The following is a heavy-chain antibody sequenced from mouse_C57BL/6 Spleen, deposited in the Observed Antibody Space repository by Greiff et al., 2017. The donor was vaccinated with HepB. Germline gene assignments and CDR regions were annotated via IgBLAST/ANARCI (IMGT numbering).Heavy chain of an antibody. J-gene: IGHJ4*01. V-gene: IGHV1-61*01. CDR2: IYPSDSET. CDR1: GYTFTSYW. CDR3: ARTRASMDY. Sequence: QVQLKQPGAELVRPGSSVKLSCKASGYTFTSYWMDWVKQSPGQGLEWIGNIYPSDSETHYNQKFKDKATLTVDKSSSTAYMQLSGLTSEDSAVYYCARTRASMDYWGQGTSVTVSS. D-gene: IGHD3-1*01.